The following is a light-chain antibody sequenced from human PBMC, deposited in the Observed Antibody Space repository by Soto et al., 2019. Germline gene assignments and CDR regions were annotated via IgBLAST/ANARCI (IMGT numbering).Light chain of an antibody. CDR3: QQYGSSPRP. V-gene: IGKV3-20*01. CDR2: GAS. CDR1: QSISSNY. J-gene: IGKJ1*01. Sequence: EIVLTQSPGTLSLSPGERATLSCRASQSISSNYLAWYQHKPGQAPRLLIYGASSRATGVPDRFSGSGTGTDFTLTISSLEPGDFAVYYCQQYGSSPRPFGQGTKVEIK.